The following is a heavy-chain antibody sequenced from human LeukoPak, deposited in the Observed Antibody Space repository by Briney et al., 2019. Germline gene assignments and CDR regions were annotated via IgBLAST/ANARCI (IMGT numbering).Heavy chain of an antibody. J-gene: IGHJ5*02. CDR3: AKGILTGLDYFDP. V-gene: IGHV4-59*03. D-gene: IGHD3-9*01. Sequence: RSSETLSLTCTVSGASIRSYYWSWIRQPPGKGLEWIGCVYYGGITNYNPSLESRVTISVDTSTNQFSLKLTSVTAADTALYYCAKGILTGLDYFDPRGEGTLVTVSS. CDR2: VYYGGIT. CDR1: GASIRSYY.